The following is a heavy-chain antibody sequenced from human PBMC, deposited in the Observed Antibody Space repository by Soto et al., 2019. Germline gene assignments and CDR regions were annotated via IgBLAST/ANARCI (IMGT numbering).Heavy chain of an antibody. V-gene: IGHV1-69*12. CDR3: ARGRRVGFDY. Sequence: QVQLVQSGAEVKEPGSSVKVSCKASGGTFSTYIITWVRQAPGQRLEWMGDFIPILGTRNYAQNFQGRVTITADDSTTTAYMDLSSLRSDDTAVYYCARGRRVGFDYWGQGTLVTVSS. D-gene: IGHD2-15*01. CDR1: GGTFSTYI. CDR2: FIPILGTR. J-gene: IGHJ4*02.